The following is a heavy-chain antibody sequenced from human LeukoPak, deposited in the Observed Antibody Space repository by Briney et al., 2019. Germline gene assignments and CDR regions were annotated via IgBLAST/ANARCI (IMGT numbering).Heavy chain of an antibody. CDR1: GFTFSSYA. J-gene: IGHJ6*02. CDR3: AKDSITMVRGVMSYGMDV. Sequence: GGSLRLSCAASGFTFSSYAMSWVRQAPGKGLEWGSAISGSGGSTYYADSVKGRFTISRDNSKNTLYLQMNSLRAEDTAVYYCAKDSITMVRGVMSYGMDVWGQGTTVTVSS. V-gene: IGHV3-23*01. D-gene: IGHD3-10*01. CDR2: ISGSGGST.